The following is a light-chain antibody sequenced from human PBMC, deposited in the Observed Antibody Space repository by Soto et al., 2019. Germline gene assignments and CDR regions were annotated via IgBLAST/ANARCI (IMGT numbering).Light chain of an antibody. CDR3: RQYGSSPPYT. V-gene: IGKV3-20*01. CDR1: QSVSSIY. J-gene: IGKJ2*01. Sequence: EIVLTQSPGTLSLSPGERATLSCRASQSVSSIYLAWYQQKPGQAPRLLIYGASSRATGIPDRFSGSGSGTDFPLTISRLEPEDFAVYYCRQYGSSPPYTFGQGTKLEIK. CDR2: GAS.